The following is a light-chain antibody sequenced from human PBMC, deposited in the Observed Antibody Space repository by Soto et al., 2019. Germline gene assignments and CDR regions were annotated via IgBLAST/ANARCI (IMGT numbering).Light chain of an antibody. J-gene: IGKJ1*01. Sequence: DIVMTQSPLTLSVSPGESATLSCRASEGVSTNLAWYQQTPGQAPRLLIYSASRRPTDIPVRFSGSGSGAEFTLTISSLQSEDFAIYYCQQYNNLPPTFGQGTKVDIK. V-gene: IGKV3-15*01. CDR2: SAS. CDR3: QQYNNLPPT. CDR1: EGVSTN.